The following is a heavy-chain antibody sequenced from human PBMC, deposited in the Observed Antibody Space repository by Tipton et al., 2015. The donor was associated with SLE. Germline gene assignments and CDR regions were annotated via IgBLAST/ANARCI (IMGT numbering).Heavy chain of an antibody. D-gene: IGHD6-13*01. CDR3: AGRTAASGTLYH. Sequence: LRLSCTVSGFSISSGYYWGWMRQSPGKGLEWIGSIYRSGSTYYTPSLRSRVTISLDTSMNQFSLDLSSVTAADTAVYYCAGRTAASGTLYHWGQGALVTVSS. J-gene: IGHJ5*02. V-gene: IGHV4-38-2*02. CDR1: GFSISSGYY. CDR2: IYRSGST.